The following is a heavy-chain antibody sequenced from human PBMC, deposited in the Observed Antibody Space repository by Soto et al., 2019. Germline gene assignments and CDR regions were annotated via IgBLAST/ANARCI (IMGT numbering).Heavy chain of an antibody. V-gene: IGHV3-23*01. CDR2: ISGSGGST. J-gene: IGHJ4*02. CDR3: AKVRIQLWLDGY. D-gene: IGHD5-18*01. Sequence: GSLRLSCAASGFTFSIYAMSWVLQAPGKGLEWVSAISGSGGSTYYADSVKGRFTISRDNSKNTLYLQMNSLRAEDTAVYYCAKVRIQLWLDGYWGQGTLVTVSS. CDR1: GFTFSIYA.